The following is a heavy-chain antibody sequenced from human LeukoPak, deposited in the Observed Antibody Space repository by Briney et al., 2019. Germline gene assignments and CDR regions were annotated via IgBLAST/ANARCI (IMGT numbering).Heavy chain of an antibody. CDR2: ISWDGGST. V-gene: IGHV3-43*01. CDR3: ARQGGIAVAGTGNDY. D-gene: IGHD6-19*01. J-gene: IGHJ4*02. Sequence: GGSLRLSCAASGFTFDDYTMHWVRQAPGKGLEWVSLISWDGGSTYYADSVKGRFTISRDNAKNSLYLQMNSLRAEDTAVYYCARQGGIAVAGTGNDYWGQGTLVTVSS. CDR1: GFTFDDYT.